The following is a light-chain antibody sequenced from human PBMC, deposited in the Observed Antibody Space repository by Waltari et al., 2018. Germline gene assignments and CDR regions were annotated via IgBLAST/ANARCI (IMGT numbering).Light chain of an antibody. Sequence: EIVLTQSPATLSLSPGDRATLSCRASQSVGSYLAWYQQKPGQSPGPLIFDASNRATGIPARFSGSGSGTDFTLTISSLEPEDFAVYYCQHRSSWPTLTFGGGTKVEIK. CDR2: DAS. V-gene: IGKV3-11*01. CDR3: QHRSSWPTLT. CDR1: QSVGSY. J-gene: IGKJ4*01.